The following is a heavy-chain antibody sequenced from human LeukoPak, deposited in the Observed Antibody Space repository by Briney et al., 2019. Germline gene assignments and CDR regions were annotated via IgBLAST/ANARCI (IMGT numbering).Heavy chain of an antibody. J-gene: IGHJ4*02. D-gene: IGHD3-22*01. CDR1: GGSFSGYY. CDR2: INHGGST. Sequence: KSSETLSLTCAVYGGSFSGYYCSWIRQTPGKGLEWIGEINHGGSTSYNPSLKSRLTISVGSANNHFSLRVTSVTAADTAVYYCARDPINNYYDSSGYSYFDYWGQGTLVTVSS. V-gene: IGHV4-34*01. CDR3: ARDPINNYYDSSGYSYFDY.